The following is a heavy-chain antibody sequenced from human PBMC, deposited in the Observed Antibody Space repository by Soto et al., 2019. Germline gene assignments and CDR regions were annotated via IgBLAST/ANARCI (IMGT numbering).Heavy chain of an antibody. CDR2: FIAIGSTL. D-gene: IGHD2-15*01. V-gene: IGHV3-11*01. J-gene: IGHJ6*03. CDR1: GFTFSDYY. CDR3: ASGVAASHFYYYYMDV. Sequence: GGSLRLSCAASGFTFSDYYMSWIRQAPGKGLEWVSYFIAIGSTLFYADSVKGRFTISRDNAKNSLHLQMNSLRAEDTAFFYCASGVAASHFYYYYMDVWGKGTTVTVSS.